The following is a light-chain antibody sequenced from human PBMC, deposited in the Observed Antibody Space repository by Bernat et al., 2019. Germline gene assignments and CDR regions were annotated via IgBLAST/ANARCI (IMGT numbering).Light chain of an antibody. Sequence: DIQLTQSPSFLSASVGDRVTITCRASQGISSRLGWYQQKPGKAPKLLIYAASSLQSVVPSRFSGSGSGTEFTLPISSLQPEDFATYHCQQFDRYPITSGQGTRLEIK. V-gene: IGKV1-9*01. CDR3: QQFDRYPIT. J-gene: IGKJ5*01. CDR1: QGISSR. CDR2: AAS.